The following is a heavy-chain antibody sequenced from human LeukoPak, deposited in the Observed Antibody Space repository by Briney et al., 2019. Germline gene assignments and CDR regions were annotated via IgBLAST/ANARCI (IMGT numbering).Heavy chain of an antibody. V-gene: IGHV3-21*01. CDR2: INVSPAYI. CDR3: ARDLNWGAGALNI. CDR1: GFAFSSYS. Sequence: GESLRLSYAASGFAFSSYSLSWVRQAPGKGLEWVSSINVSPAYISYADSVKGRFTISRDNAKNSLYLQLNSLRAEDTAVYFCARDLNWGAGALNIWGQGTMVTVSS. D-gene: IGHD7-27*01. J-gene: IGHJ3*02.